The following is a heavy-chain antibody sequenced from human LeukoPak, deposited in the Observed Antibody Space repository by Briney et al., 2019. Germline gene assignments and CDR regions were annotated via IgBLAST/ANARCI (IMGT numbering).Heavy chain of an antibody. Sequence: PGGSLRLSCAASGPTFSDQYMDWVRQAPGKGLEWVAVTSSDGSKKDYADSVKGRFTISRDNSKNTLFLQMNSLRAEDTAVYYCAKKSPGTYYAPPDYWGQGTLVTVSS. V-gene: IGHV3-30*18. D-gene: IGHD3-10*01. J-gene: IGHJ4*02. CDR1: GPTFSDQY. CDR3: AKKSPGTYYAPPDY. CDR2: TSSDGSKK.